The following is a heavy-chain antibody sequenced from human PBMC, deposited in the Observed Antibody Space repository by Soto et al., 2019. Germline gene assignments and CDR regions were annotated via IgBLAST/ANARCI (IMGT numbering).Heavy chain of an antibody. CDR3: ARVGFSYGTAAR. V-gene: IGHV4-30-4*01. D-gene: IGHD3-10*01. CDR2: IYYSGST. CDR1: GSPIRRRDYY. J-gene: IGHJ4*02. Sequence: SETLPLTSSVSGSPIRRRDYYWSWIRQAPGKGLEWIGHIYYSGSTHYKASLKSRVTISVDTSKTQLSLNLTSVTAADTALEFWARVGFSYGTAARWGQGTQLTLAS.